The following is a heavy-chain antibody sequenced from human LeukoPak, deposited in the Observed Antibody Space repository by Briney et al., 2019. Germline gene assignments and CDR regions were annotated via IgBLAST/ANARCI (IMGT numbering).Heavy chain of an antibody. Sequence: AGRSLRLSCAASGLTFSSSGMHWVRRAPGKGLEWVAVISFDGGNKYYAESVRGRFSVSRDNSNNTLYLQMNSLRAEDTAVYYCAKEHSSSRSKRGGYYYYGMDVWGQGTTVTVSS. CDR2: ISFDGGNK. CDR1: GLTFSSSG. D-gene: IGHD6-13*01. CDR3: AKEHSSSRSKRGGYYYYGMDV. V-gene: IGHV3-30*18. J-gene: IGHJ6*02.